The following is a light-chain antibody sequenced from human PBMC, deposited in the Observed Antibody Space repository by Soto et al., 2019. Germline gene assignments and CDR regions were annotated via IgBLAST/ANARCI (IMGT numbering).Light chain of an antibody. CDR3: QQYNSYPWT. CDR2: AAS. Sequence: DIQMTQSPSSLSASVGDRFTISCRASQSISSYVNWYQQKPGKAPELLIYAASSLQSGVPSRFSGSGSGTEFTLTISSLQPDDFATYYCQQYNSYPWTFGQGTKVDIK. J-gene: IGKJ1*01. CDR1: QSISSY. V-gene: IGKV1-5*01.